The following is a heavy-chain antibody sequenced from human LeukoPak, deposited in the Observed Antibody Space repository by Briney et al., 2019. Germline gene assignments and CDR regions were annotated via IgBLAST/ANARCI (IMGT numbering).Heavy chain of an antibody. D-gene: IGHD3-9*01. V-gene: IGHV3-30*04. J-gene: IGHJ4*02. CDR1: GFTFRNYA. Sequence: PGRSLRLSCAASGFTFRNYARHWVRQAPGKGLEWVAVISIDGSYKYYADSVKGRFTISRDNSKNTLYLQMSSLRADDTAVYYCARDENVLRYFDWGQGTLVTVSS. CDR2: ISIDGSYK. CDR3: ARDENVLRYFD.